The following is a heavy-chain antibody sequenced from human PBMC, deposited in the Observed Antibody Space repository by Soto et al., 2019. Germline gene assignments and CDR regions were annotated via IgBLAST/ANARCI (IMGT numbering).Heavy chain of an antibody. J-gene: IGHJ6*03. CDR1: GGSISSGGYY. V-gene: IGHV4-31*03. Sequence: SETLSLTCTVSGGSISSGGYYWSWIRQHPGKGLEWIGYIYYSGSTYYNPSLKSRVTISVDTSKNQFSLKLSSVTAADTAVYYCARAIIRQPTDYYYYYMDVWGKGTTVTVSS. CDR2: IYYSGST. D-gene: IGHD3-10*01. CDR3: ARAIIRQPTDYYYYYMDV.